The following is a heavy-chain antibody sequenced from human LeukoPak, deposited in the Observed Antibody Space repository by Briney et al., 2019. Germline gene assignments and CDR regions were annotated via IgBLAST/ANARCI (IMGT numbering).Heavy chain of an antibody. Sequence: GGSLRLSCAASGFTFSSYAMSWVRQAPGKGLEWVSAISGSGGSTYCADSVKGRFTISRDNAKNSLYLQMSSLRAEDTAVYYCAKFVNYGNYYYYYYMDVWGKGTTVTVSS. CDR2: ISGSGGST. CDR3: AKFVNYGNYYYYYYMDV. V-gene: IGHV3-23*01. CDR1: GFTFSSYA. D-gene: IGHD3-10*01. J-gene: IGHJ6*03.